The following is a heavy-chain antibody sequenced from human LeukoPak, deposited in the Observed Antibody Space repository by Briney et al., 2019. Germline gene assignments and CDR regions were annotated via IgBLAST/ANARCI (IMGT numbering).Heavy chain of an antibody. V-gene: IGHV4-59*01. CDR2: IYYSGST. J-gene: IGHJ6*02. CDR3: ARAPRDFWSGYYTTHYYYYGMDV. CDR1: GGSISSYY. D-gene: IGHD3-3*01. Sequence: SETLSLTCTVSGGSISSYYWSWIRQPPGKGLEWIGYIYYSGSTNYNPSLKSRVTISVDTSKNQFSLKLSSVTAADTAVYYCARAPRDFWSGYYTTHYYYYGMDVWGQGTTVTVSS.